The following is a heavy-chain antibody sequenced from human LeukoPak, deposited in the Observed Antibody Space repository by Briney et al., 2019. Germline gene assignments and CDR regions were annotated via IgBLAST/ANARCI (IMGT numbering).Heavy chain of an antibody. CDR3: ARGCSSTSCYYYYYGMDV. J-gene: IGHJ6*02. D-gene: IGHD2-2*01. CDR1: GFTFSSYG. Sequence: PGRSLRLSCAASGFTFSSYGMHWVRQAPGKGLEWVAVIWYDGSNKYYADSVKGRFTISRDNSKNTLYLQMNSLRAEDTAVYYCARGCSSTSCYYYYYGMDVWGQGTTVTVSS. V-gene: IGHV3-33*08. CDR2: IWYDGSNK.